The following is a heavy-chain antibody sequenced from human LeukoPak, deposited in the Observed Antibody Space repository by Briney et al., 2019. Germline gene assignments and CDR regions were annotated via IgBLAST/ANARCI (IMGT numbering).Heavy chain of an antibody. CDR3: AKDPHSSSWYYFDS. CDR2: ISSSSSYI. Sequence: GGSLRLSCAASGFTFSSYNMHWVRQAPGKGLEWVSSISSSSSYIPYADSVKGRFTISRDNAKNSLHLQMNSLRAEDTAFYYCAKDPHSSSWYYFDSWGQGTLVTVSS. D-gene: IGHD6-13*01. V-gene: IGHV3-21*01. CDR1: GFTFSSYN. J-gene: IGHJ4*02.